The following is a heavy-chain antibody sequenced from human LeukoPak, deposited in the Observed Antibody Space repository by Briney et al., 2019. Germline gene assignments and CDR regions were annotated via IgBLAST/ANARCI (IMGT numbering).Heavy chain of an antibody. CDR2: IRDSAYRT. V-gene: IGHV3-23*01. CDR3: ATDLIHYYASGAKT. Sequence: GGSLRLSCAASRFTFSNYAMSWVRQAPGKGLEWVSSIRDSAYRTYYADSAKGRFTISRDNAKNSLFLQMNSLRAEDTAVYYCATDLIHYYASGAKTWGQGTLVTVSS. D-gene: IGHD3-10*01. CDR1: RFTFSNYA. J-gene: IGHJ5*02.